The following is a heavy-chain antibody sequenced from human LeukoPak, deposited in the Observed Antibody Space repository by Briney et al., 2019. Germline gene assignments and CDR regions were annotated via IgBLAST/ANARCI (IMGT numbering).Heavy chain of an antibody. D-gene: IGHD2-2*01. V-gene: IGHV3-23*01. Sequence: GGSLRLSCAASGFTFSNYAMHWVRQAPGKGLEWVSAISGSDGNTYHADSVKGRFTISRDNSKNTLFLQMNSLRAEDTALFYCAKSDCSSIGCKRLHYWGQGTLVTVSS. J-gene: IGHJ4*02. CDR2: ISGSDGNT. CDR3: AKSDCSSIGCKRLHY. CDR1: GFTFSNYA.